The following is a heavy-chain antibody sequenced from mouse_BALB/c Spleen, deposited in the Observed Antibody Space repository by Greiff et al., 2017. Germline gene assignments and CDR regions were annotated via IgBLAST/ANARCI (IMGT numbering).Heavy chain of an antibody. CDR1: GFTFSSYG. CDR2: ISSGGSYT. Sequence: EGQLVESGGDLVKPGGSLKLSCAASGFTFSSYGMSWVRQTPDKRLEWVATISSGGSYTYYPDSVKGRFTISRDNAKNTLYLQMSSLKSEDTAMYYCANYGSSYEFAYWGQGTLVTVSA. J-gene: IGHJ3*01. D-gene: IGHD1-1*01. CDR3: ANYGSSYEFAY. V-gene: IGHV5-6*01.